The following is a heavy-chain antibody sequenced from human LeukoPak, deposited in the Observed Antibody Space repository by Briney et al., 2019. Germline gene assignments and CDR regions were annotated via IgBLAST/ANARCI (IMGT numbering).Heavy chain of an antibody. J-gene: IGHJ6*03. CDR3: AKKGQAGTGRNYMDV. V-gene: IGHV3-23*01. Sequence: GGSLRLSCEASQFTTFSSYAMNWVRQAPGKRLEWVSLMSGAGGRIEYADSVNGRFTISRDNSRNTVYLHMNSLRAEDTAVYYCAKKGQAGTGRNYMDVWGKGTTVTVTS. CDR2: MSGAGGRI. D-gene: IGHD1-1*01. CDR1: QFTTFSSYA.